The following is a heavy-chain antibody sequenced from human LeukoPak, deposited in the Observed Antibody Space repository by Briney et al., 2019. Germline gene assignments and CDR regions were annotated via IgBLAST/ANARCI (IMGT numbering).Heavy chain of an antibody. Sequence: SETLSLTCTVSDGSISGYYWTWIRQPPGKAQEQLGYISYTGSTNYSPSLKSRVTISVDTSKNQFSLKLNSVTAADTAVYYCAKGGKGFPLGLRFDSWGQGTLVSVSS. V-gene: IGHV4-59*01. D-gene: IGHD2-21*01. CDR3: AKGGKGFPLGLRFDS. J-gene: IGHJ4*02. CDR1: DGSISGYY. CDR2: ISYTGST.